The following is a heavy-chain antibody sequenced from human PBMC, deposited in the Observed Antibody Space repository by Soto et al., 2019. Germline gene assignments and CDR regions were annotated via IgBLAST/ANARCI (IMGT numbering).Heavy chain of an antibody. CDR3: AIASYSEYYYYGMDV. J-gene: IGHJ6*02. Sequence: EVQLVESGGGLVQPGGSLRLSCAASGFTFSSYWMSWVRQAPGKGLEWVANIKQDGSEKYYVDSVKGRFTISRDNAKNSLYLQMNSLRAEDTAVYYCAIASYSEYYYYGMDVWGQGTTVTVSS. V-gene: IGHV3-7*05. CDR1: GFTFSSYW. D-gene: IGHD2-15*01. CDR2: IKQDGSEK.